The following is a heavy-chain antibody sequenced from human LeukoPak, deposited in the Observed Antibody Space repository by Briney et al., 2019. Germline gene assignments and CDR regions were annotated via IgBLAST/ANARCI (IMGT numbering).Heavy chain of an antibody. CDR1: GFTFTTYT. CDR3: ARGYYCDSSGYGY. Sequence: GSLRLSCAASGFTFTTYTMSWVRQAPGKGLEWVSSISSSSSYIYYADSVKGRFSITRDNAKNSLYLQMNSLRAEDTAVYYCARGYYCDSSGYGYWGQGTLVTVSS. J-gene: IGHJ4*02. V-gene: IGHV3-21*01. CDR2: ISSSSSYI. D-gene: IGHD3-22*01.